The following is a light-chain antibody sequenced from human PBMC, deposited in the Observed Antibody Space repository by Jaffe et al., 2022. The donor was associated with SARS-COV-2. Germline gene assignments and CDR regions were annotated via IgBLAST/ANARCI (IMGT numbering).Light chain of an antibody. CDR2: GAS. CDR1: QYVAGSY. CDR3: HRYGGSSPYS. Sequence: EVVLTQSPGTLSLSPGERATLSCRASQYVAGSYLAWYQHKPGQAPRLLIFGASSRATGVPDRFSGSGSGTDFTLTISRLEPEDLAVYYCHRYGGSSPYSFGQGTRLEIK. J-gene: IGKJ2*01. V-gene: IGKV3-20*01.